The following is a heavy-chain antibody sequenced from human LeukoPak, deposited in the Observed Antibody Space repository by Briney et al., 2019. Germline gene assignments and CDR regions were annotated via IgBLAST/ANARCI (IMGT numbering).Heavy chain of an antibody. V-gene: IGHV1-2*02. CDR1: GYTFTGYY. CDR2: INPNSGGT. Sequence: GSSVKDSRKASGYTFTGYYMHWVRRAPGQGLEWMGWINPNSGGTNSAQKFQGRVTMTRDTSISTAYMELSRLKTDDTAVYYCARGSGGGNYYSNWFDPWGQGTLVTVSS. CDR3: ARGSGGGNYYSNWFDP. D-gene: IGHD1-26*01. J-gene: IGHJ5*02.